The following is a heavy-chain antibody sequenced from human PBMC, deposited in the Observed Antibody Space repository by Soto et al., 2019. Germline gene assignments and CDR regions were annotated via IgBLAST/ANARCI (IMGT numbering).Heavy chain of an antibody. CDR3: ARDGSWDGGGGES. CDR1: GVTFSSYA. CDR2: IIPVFRTS. D-gene: IGHD3-16*01. Sequence: QVQLVQSGAELKKPGSSVKVSCSASGVTFSSYAFTWVRQAPGQGLEWMGNIIPVFRTSNYEQGFQGRLTITQDESTNTISRELSSLRSEDTGVYLCARDGSWDGGGGESWGQGTLVIVSS. V-gene: IGHV1-69*18. J-gene: IGHJ4*02.